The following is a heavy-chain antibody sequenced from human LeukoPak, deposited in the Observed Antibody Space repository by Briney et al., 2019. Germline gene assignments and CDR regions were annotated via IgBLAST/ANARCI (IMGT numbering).Heavy chain of an antibody. Sequence: SETLSLTCTVSGGSMSGYYWSWIRQPPGKGLEWIGYIYYSGSIKYNPSLKSRVTMSVDTSKNQFSLKLSSVTAADTAVYYCARGSWIQSSPAIYYFDYWGQGTLVTVSS. J-gene: IGHJ4*02. CDR2: IYYSGSI. V-gene: IGHV4-59*01. CDR1: GGSMSGYY. CDR3: ARGSWIQSSPAIYYFDY. D-gene: IGHD5-18*01.